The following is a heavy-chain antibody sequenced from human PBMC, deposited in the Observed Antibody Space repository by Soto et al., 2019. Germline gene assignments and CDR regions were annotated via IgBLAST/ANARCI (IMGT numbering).Heavy chain of an antibody. CDR1: GGSISGSSYY. D-gene: IGHD3-16*01. Sequence: PSETLSLTCTVSGGSISGSSYYWGWIRQPPGKGLEWIGSIYYSGSTYYNPSLKSRVTISVDTSKNQFSLKLSSVTAADTAVYYCARQALRFYGMDVWGQGTTVTVS. CDR2: IYYSGST. CDR3: ARQALRFYGMDV. J-gene: IGHJ6*02. V-gene: IGHV4-39*01.